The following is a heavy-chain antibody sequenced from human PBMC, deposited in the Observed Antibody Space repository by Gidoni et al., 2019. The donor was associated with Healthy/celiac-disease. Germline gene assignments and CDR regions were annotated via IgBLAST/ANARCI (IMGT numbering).Heavy chain of an antibody. D-gene: IGHD3-22*01. CDR3: ATEITMIVEDY. CDR1: VFTFSSYG. V-gene: IGHV3-30*03. CDR2: ISYDGSNK. Sequence: QVQLAESGGGVAQPGRSLRLSCAASVFTFSSYGMHWVRQAPGKVLELVAVISYDGSNKYYADSVKGRFTISRDNSKNTLYLQMNSLRAEDTAVYYCATEITMIVEDYWGQGTLVTVSS. J-gene: IGHJ4*02.